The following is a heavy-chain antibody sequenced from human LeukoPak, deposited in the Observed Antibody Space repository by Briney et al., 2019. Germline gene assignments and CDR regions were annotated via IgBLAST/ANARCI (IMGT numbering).Heavy chain of an antibody. CDR1: GGTFSNYA. Sequence: GASVKVSCKASGGTFSNYAISWVRQAPGQGLEWMGGIIPIFGTANYAQKFQGRVTITADESTSTAYMELSSLRSEDTAVYYCARHDYGENWFDPWGQGTLVTVSS. CDR2: IIPIFGTA. D-gene: IGHD4-17*01. J-gene: IGHJ5*02. V-gene: IGHV1-69*13. CDR3: ARHDYGENWFDP.